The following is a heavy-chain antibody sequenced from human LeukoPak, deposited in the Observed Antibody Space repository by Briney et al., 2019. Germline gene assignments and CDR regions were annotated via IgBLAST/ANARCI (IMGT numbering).Heavy chain of an antibody. Sequence: PGGSLRLSCAASGFTFSNAWMSWVRQAPGKGLEWVGRIKSKTDGGTTDYAAPVKGRFTISRDDSKNTLYLQMNSLKTEDTAVYYCTTDSPQDSPPYYYDSSGYFYWGQGTLVTVSS. V-gene: IGHV3-15*01. CDR3: TTDSPQDSPPYYYDSSGYFY. CDR2: IKSKTDGGTT. J-gene: IGHJ4*02. CDR1: GFTFSNAW. D-gene: IGHD3-22*01.